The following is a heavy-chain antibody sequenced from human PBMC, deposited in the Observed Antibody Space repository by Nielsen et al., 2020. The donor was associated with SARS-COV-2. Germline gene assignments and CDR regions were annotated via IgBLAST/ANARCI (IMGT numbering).Heavy chain of an antibody. CDR2: ISYDGSNK. Sequence: GESLKISCAASGFTFSSYGMHWVRQAPGKGLEWVAVISYDGSNKYYADSVKGRFTISRDNSKNTLYLQMNSLRAEDTAVYYCAKDRGSSSLIDYWGQGTLVTVSS. V-gene: IGHV3-30*18. D-gene: IGHD6-13*01. CDR1: GFTFSSYG. J-gene: IGHJ4*02. CDR3: AKDRGSSSLIDY.